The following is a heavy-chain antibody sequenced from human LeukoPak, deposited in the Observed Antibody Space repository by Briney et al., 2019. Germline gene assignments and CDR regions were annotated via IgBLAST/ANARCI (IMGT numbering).Heavy chain of an antibody. Sequence: SETLSLTCTVSGVSISGYYWSWIRQPPGKGLEYIGYIYYSGSTNYNPSPKSRVTISVDTSTNQFSPKLSSVTAADTPVYSCARHYYHSSGYFYFDFWGQGTLVTVS. CDR2: IYYSGST. CDR1: GVSISGYY. V-gene: IGHV4-59*01. J-gene: IGHJ4*02. D-gene: IGHD3-22*01. CDR3: ARHYYHSSGYFYFDF.